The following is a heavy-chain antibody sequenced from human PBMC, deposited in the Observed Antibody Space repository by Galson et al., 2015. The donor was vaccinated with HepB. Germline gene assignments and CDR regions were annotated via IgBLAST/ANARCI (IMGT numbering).Heavy chain of an antibody. Sequence: LRLSCAASGFTVSSNYMSWVRQPPGKGLEWIGYIYYSGSTYYNPSLKSRVTISVDTSKNQFSLKLSSVTAADTAVYYCARYVDTAMVTTIDDAFDIWGQGTMVTVSS. J-gene: IGHJ3*02. CDR3: ARYVDTAMVTTIDDAFDI. CDR1: GFTVSSNY. CDR2: IYYSGST. V-gene: IGHV4-30-4*08. D-gene: IGHD5-18*01.